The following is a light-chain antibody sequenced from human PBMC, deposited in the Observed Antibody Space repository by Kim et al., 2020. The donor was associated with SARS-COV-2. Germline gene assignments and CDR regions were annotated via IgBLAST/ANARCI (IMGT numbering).Light chain of an antibody. V-gene: IGKV3-20*01. J-gene: IGKJ1*01. CDR1: QSVTSDS. Sequence: SPRERATHTCRASQSVTSDSLLWYQQKPGQAPRLLSHGASTRATGVPERFSGSGSGTDFTLTISRLEPEDFAVYYCQHYGSSQWTFGQGTKVDIK. CDR2: GAS. CDR3: QHYGSSQWT.